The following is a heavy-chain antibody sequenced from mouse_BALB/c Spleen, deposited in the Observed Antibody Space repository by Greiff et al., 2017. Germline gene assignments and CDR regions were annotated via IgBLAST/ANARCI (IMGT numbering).Heavy chain of an antibody. Sequence: EVKVVESGGGLVQPGGSLKLSCAASGFTFSSYTMSWVRQTPEKRLEWVAYISNGGGSTYYPDTVKGRFTISRDNAKNTLYLQMSSLKSEDTAMYYCVLLTDAMDYWGQGTSVTVSS. V-gene: IGHV5-12-2*01. CDR1: GFTFSSYT. CDR3: VLLTDAMDY. J-gene: IGHJ4*01. CDR2: ISNGGGST.